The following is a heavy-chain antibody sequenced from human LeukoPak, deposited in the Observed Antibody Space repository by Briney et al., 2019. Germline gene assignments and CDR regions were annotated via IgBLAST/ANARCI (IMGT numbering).Heavy chain of an antibody. D-gene: IGHD3-22*01. J-gene: IGHJ4*02. V-gene: IGHV4-59*08. CDR3: ARSVRDSSGYYYGY. CDR2: IYYSGST. Sequence: SETLSLTCTVSGGSISSYYWSWIRQPPGKGLEWIGYIYYSGSTNYNPSLKSRVTISVDTSKNQFSLKLSSVTAADTAVYYCARSVRDSSGYYYGYWGQGTLVTVSS. CDR1: GGSISSYY.